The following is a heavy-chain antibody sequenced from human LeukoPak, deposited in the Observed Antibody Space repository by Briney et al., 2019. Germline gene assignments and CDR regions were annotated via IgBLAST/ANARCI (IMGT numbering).Heavy chain of an antibody. CDR1: GFTFDDYG. J-gene: IGHJ4*02. D-gene: IGHD3-3*01. CDR2: INWNGGST. CDR3: ARGGYYGSGRYYFDS. Sequence: GGSLRLSCAASGFTFDDYGMSWVRQAPGKGLEWVSGINWNGGSTGYADSVKGRFTISRDNAKNSLYLQMNSLRAEDTAVYYCARGGYYGSGRYYFDSWGQGTLVTVSS. V-gene: IGHV3-20*04.